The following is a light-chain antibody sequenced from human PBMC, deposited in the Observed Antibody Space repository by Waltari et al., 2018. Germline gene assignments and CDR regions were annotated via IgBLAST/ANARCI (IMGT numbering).Light chain of an antibody. CDR3: QQSYSTPPYT. J-gene: IGKJ2*01. Sequence: DIQMTQSPSSLSASVGDRVTITCRASQSITNYLNWYQHKPGKAPKLLISAASSLQSGVPAMFSGSGSGTDFTLTISGLQPEDFATYYCQQSYSTPPYTFGQGTKLEIK. CDR2: AAS. CDR1: QSITNY. V-gene: IGKV1-39*01.